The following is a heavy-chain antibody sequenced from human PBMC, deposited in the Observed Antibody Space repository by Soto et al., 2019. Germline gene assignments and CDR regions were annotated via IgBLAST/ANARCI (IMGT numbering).Heavy chain of an antibody. CDR3: ARAKGNSGAFDI. V-gene: IGHV3-74*01. J-gene: IGHJ3*02. CDR1: GFTFSTYW. CDR2: TISDGSTA. D-gene: IGHD4-4*01. Sequence: EAQLVESGGGLVQPGGSLRLSCAASGFTFSTYWMHWVRQAPGKGLVWVSRTISDGSTANYADSVKGRFTISRDNAKNTLYLQMNSLRAEDPALYYCARAKGNSGAFDIWGQGTMVTVSS.